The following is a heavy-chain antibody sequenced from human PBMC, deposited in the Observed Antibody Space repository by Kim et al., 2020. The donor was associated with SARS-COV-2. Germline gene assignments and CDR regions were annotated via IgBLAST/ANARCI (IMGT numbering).Heavy chain of an antibody. V-gene: IGHV4-34*01. Sequence: SESLSLTCAVYGGSFSGYNWSWIRQPPGKGLEWIGEINHSGSTNYNPSLNSRVTISVDTSKNQFSLKLSSVTAADTAVYYCARGMRYSYGYARWGQGTLVTVSS. CDR2: INHSGST. CDR3: ARGMRYSYGYAR. J-gene: IGHJ4*02. CDR1: GGSFSGYN. D-gene: IGHD5-18*01.